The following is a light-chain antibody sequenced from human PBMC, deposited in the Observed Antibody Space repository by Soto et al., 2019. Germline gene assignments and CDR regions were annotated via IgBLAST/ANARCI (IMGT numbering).Light chain of an antibody. Sequence: QSVLTQPPSASGSPGQSVTISCTGTSSDVGGYNYVSWYQQHPGKAPKLMIYDVNKRPSGVPDRVSGSKSGNTASLTVSGLQAEDEADYYCSSYGGSSNLLFGGGTKLTVL. CDR1: SSDVGGYNY. J-gene: IGLJ2*01. CDR2: DVN. V-gene: IGLV2-8*01. CDR3: SSYGGSSNLL.